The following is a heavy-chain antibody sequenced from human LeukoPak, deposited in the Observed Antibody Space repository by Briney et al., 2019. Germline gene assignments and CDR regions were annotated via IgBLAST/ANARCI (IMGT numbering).Heavy chain of an antibody. CDR1: GFTFGDYA. CDR2: IRSKAYGGTT. J-gene: IGHJ4*02. D-gene: IGHD3-9*01. CDR3: TCRYFDWLPPKGHYFDY. Sequence: GRSLRLSCTASGFTFGDYAMSWFRQAPGKGLEWVGFIRSKAYGGTTEYAASVKGRFTISRDDSKSIAYLQMNSLKTEDTAVYYCTCRYFDWLPPKGHYFDYWGQGTLVTVSS. V-gene: IGHV3-49*03.